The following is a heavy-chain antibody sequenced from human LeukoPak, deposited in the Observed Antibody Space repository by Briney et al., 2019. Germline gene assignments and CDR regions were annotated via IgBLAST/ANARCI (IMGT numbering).Heavy chain of an antibody. CDR1: GFSVSDTY. D-gene: IGHD1-26*01. CDR3: ARGKSGIFTRPFDY. CDR2: LYSGGST. V-gene: IGHV3-66*01. J-gene: IGHJ4*02. Sequence: GGSLRLSCAASGFSVSDTYMSWVRQAPGKGLEWVSLLYSGGSTHYADSVKGRFTISRDKSKNMLSLQMNSLRAEDTAVYYCARGKSGIFTRPFDYWGQGTLVTVSS.